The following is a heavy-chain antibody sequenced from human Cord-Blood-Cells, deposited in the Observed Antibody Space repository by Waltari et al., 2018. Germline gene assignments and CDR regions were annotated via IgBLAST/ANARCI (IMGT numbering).Heavy chain of an antibody. CDR1: GFTFTSSA. CDR2: IVVGSGNT. J-gene: IGHJ6*02. V-gene: IGHV1-58*01. Sequence: QMQLVQSGPEVKKPGTSVKVSCKASGFTFTSSAVQWVRQARGQRLEWIGWIVVGSGNTNYAQKFQERVTITRDMYTSTAYMELSSLRSEDTAVYYCAAADPYFYYYGMDVWGQGTTVTVSS. CDR3: AAADPYFYYYGMDV.